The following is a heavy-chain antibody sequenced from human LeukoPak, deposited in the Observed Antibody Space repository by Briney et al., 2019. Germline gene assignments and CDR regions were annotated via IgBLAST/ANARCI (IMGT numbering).Heavy chain of an antibody. CDR3: ATAAIAAAPVDLHNWFDP. D-gene: IGHD6-13*01. Sequence: PSETLSLTCTVSGGSISSSSYYWGWIRQPPGKGLEWIGSIYYSGSTYYNPSLKSRVTISVDTSKNQFSLKLSSVTAADTAVYYCATAAIAAAPVDLHNWFDPWGQGTLVTVSS. J-gene: IGHJ5*02. CDR2: IYYSGST. CDR1: GGSISSSSYY. V-gene: IGHV4-39*07.